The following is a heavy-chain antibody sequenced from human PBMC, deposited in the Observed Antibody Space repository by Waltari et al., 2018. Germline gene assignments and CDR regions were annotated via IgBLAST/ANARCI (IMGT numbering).Heavy chain of an antibody. V-gene: IGHV4-34*01. CDR1: GGSFSGYY. CDR3: ARRLVSIAAAGTSWGY. D-gene: IGHD6-13*01. CDR2: INHSGNT. J-gene: IGHJ4*02. Sequence: QVQLQQWGAGLLKPSETLSLTCAVYGGSFSGYYWSWIRQPPGKGLEWIGEINHSGNTNYNPALKIRVTISVDTSKNQFSLKLSSVTAADTAVYYCARRLVSIAAAGTSWGYWGQGTLVTVSS.